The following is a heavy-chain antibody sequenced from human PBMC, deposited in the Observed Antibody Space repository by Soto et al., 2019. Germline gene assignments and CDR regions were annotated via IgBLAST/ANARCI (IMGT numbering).Heavy chain of an antibody. J-gene: IGHJ4*02. D-gene: IGHD6-19*01. CDR1: GYPFATYG. CDR3: ARDLGPPSGWAFDL. Sequence: QVQLVQSGPEVKRPGASVKVSCKASGYPFATYGVSWVRRAPGQGLEWMGWIGVYNGNRNFAQKFQGRVTMTADTSTNTAYLELRSLRSDDTAVYYCARDLGPPSGWAFDLWGQGTLVTVSS. V-gene: IGHV1-18*04. CDR2: IGVYNGNR.